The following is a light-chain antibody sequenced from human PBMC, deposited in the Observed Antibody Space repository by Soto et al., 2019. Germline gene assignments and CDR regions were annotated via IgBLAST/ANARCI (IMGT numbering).Light chain of an antibody. V-gene: IGKV3-15*01. J-gene: IGKJ4*01. CDR3: QQYNNWPLT. CDR1: QSFNSIY. CDR2: DAS. Sequence: IVLTQSPGTLSLSPGERATLSCRASQSFNSIYLAWYQQKPGQAPRLLIYDASTRATGIPARFSGSGSGTEFTLTISSLQSEDFAVYYCQQYNNWPLTFGGGTKVDIK.